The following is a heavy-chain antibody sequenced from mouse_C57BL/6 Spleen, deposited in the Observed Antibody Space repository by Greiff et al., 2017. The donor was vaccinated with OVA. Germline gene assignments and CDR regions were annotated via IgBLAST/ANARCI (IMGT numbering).Heavy chain of an antibody. CDR2: IDPENGDT. CDR3: TGGSSFYAMDY. V-gene: IGHV14-4*01. D-gene: IGHD1-1*01. Sequence: EVQGVESGAELVRPGASVKLSCTASGFNIKDDYMHWVKQRPEQGLEWIGWIDPENGDTEYASKFQGKATITADTSSNTAYLQLSSLTSEDTAVYYCTGGSSFYAMDYWGQGTSVTVSS. CDR1: GFNIKDDY. J-gene: IGHJ4*01.